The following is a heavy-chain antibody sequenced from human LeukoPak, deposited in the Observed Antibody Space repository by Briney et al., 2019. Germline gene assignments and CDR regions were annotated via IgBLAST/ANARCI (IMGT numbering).Heavy chain of an antibody. CDR2: ISAYNGNT. V-gene: IGHV1-18*01. J-gene: IGHJ4*02. D-gene: IGHD2-2*01. CDR1: GYTFTSYD. CDR3: ARDHHIVVVPAAIRASPPHDY. Sequence: ASVKVSCKASGYTFTSYDINWVRQAPGQGLEWMGWISAYNGNTNYAQKLQGRVTMTTDTSTSTAYMELRSLRSDDTAVYYCARDHHIVVVPAAIRASPPHDYWGQGNLVTVSA.